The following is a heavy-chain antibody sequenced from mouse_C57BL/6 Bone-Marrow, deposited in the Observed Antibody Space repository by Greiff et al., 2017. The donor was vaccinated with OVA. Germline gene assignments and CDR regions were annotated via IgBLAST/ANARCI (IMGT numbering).Heavy chain of an antibody. CDR1: GFTFSDYY. CDR2: INYDGSST. J-gene: IGHJ3*01. Sequence: EVMLVESAGGLVQPGSSMKLSCTASGFTFSDYYMAWVRQVPEKGLEWVANINYDGSSTYYLDSLKSRFIISRDNAKNILYLQMSSLKSEDTATYYCASFYPFAYWGQGTLVTVSA. D-gene: IGHD2-1*01. CDR3: ASFYPFAY. V-gene: IGHV5-16*01.